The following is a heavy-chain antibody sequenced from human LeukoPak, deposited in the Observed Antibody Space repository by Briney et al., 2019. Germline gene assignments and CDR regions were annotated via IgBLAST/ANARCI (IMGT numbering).Heavy chain of an antibody. CDR3: AKDLTTVTTQGDY. V-gene: IGHV3-30*02. Sequence: GGSLRLSCEASGCTFGSYGLHWGRQAPEKRLQWGAFIRYDGSAKYYADSVKGRFTISRDNSKNTLYLQMNSLRTEDTAVYYCAKDLTTVTTQGDYWGQGTLVTVSS. CDR1: GCTFGSYG. D-gene: IGHD4-17*01. CDR2: IRYDGSAK. J-gene: IGHJ4*02.